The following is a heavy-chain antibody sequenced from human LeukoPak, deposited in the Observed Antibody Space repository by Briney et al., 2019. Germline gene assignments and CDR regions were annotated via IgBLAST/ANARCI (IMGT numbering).Heavy chain of an antibody. J-gene: IGHJ4*02. CDR3: ARVLYDSSGYYIDY. CDR1: GFTFSSYP. CDR2: ISYDGTHK. D-gene: IGHD3-22*01. V-gene: IGHV3-30*04. Sequence: GGSLRLSCAASGFTFSSYPMHWVRQAPGKGLEWVALISYDGTHKYYADSVKGRFTISRDNSKNTLYLLMNSLRVEDTAVYFCARVLYDSSGYYIDYWGQGTLATVSS.